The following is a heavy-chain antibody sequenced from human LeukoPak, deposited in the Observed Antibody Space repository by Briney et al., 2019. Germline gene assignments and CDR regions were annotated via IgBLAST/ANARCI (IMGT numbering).Heavy chain of an antibody. J-gene: IGHJ4*02. D-gene: IGHD6-13*01. V-gene: IGHV3-21*01. Sequence: GGSLRLSCAASGFTFSSYSMNWVRQAPGKGLEWVSSISSSSSYIYYADSVKGRFTISRDNAKNSLYLQTNSLRAEDTAVYYCTRDGRRQIAAAGFDYWGQGTLVTVSS. CDR3: TRDGRRQIAAAGFDY. CDR1: GFTFSSYS. CDR2: ISSSSSYI.